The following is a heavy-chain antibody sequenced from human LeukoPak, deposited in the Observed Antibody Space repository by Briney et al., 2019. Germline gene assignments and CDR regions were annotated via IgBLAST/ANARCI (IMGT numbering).Heavy chain of an antibody. J-gene: IGHJ3*02. CDR3: ARDVEGGTYI. Sequence: QTGGPLRLSCAASGFTFSRFWMHWVRQAPGRGLEWVANIDQSGGRNNYVDSVKGRFTISRDNAKNSLFLEMSSLRADDTAVYFCARDVEGGTYIWGQGTTVTVSS. CDR1: GFTFSRFW. D-gene: IGHD1-1*01. CDR2: IDQSGGRN. V-gene: IGHV3-7*03.